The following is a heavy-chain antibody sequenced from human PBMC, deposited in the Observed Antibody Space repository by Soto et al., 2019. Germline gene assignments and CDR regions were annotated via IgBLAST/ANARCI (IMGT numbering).Heavy chain of an antibody. CDR3: STSVYCTFTTCYYYYGLDV. Sequence: QVQLVQSGAEVKKPGSSVKVSCKASGGTFSSYSINWVRQAPGQGLEWMGGIIPFFGTTSYAQKCQGRVPITADASTSTVYMELSSLTSEDTALYYCSTSVYCTFTTCYYYYGLDVWGQGTTVTVSS. CDR1: GGTFSSYS. V-gene: IGHV1-69*01. D-gene: IGHD2-8*01. CDR2: IIPFFGTT. J-gene: IGHJ6*02.